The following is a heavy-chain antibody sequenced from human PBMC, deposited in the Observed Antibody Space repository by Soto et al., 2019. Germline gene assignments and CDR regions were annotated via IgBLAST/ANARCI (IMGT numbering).Heavy chain of an antibody. CDR3: TRDQGGSYDSWFDP. V-gene: IGHV3-21*02. D-gene: IGHD1-26*01. J-gene: IGHJ5*02. CDR1: TFSMYS. CDR2: ISSGGVYI. Sequence: EVQIVESGGGLVQPGGSLRLSCNFTFSMYSMDWVRQAPGKGLEWVASISSGGVYIKYADSVKGRFTISRDNAKNLVSLQMNSLRVDDTALYFCTRDQGGSYDSWFDPWGQGTLVTVSS.